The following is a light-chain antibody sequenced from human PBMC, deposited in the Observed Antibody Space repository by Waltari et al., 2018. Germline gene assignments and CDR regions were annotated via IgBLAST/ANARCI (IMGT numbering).Light chain of an antibody. Sequence: QSALTQPASVSGSPGQSITLSCSGLHSAVAASDSVSWYQHHPGEAPQVIIYDVTNRPSGVSDRFSASKSANRAFLTISGLQPDDEGDYYCSSQTLDGVVLFGGGTKLTVL. CDR3: SSQTLDGVVL. J-gene: IGLJ2*01. V-gene: IGLV2-14*03. CDR1: HSAVAASDS. CDR2: DVT.